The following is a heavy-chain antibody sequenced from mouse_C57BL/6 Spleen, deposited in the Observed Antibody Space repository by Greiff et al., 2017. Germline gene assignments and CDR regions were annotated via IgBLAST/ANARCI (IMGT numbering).Heavy chain of an antibody. J-gene: IGHJ3*01. CDR2: IYPGDGDT. CDR3: AVYYDYDDGFAY. Sequence: QVQLKESGAELVKPGASVKISCKASGYAFSSYWMTWVKQRPGKGLEWIGQIYPGDGDTNYNGKFKGQATLTADKSSSTAYMQLSSLTSEDSAVYFCAVYYDYDDGFAYWGQGTLVTVSA. D-gene: IGHD2-4*01. CDR1: GYAFSSYW. V-gene: IGHV1-80*01.